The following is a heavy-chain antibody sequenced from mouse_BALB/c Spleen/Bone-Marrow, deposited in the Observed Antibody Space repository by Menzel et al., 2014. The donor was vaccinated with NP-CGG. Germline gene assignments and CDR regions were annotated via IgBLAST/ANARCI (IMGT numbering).Heavy chain of an antibody. CDR1: GYTFTSYY. Sequence: QVQLQQSGAELVKPGASVKLSCKASGYTFTSYYMYWVKQRPGQGLEWFGEINPSNGGTNFNEKFKNKATLTVDKSSSADLMLPSSLTYDDSVVYYCSRGRRDALDYWGQGTSVTVSS. CDR2: INPSNGGT. V-gene: IGHV1S81*02. CDR3: SRGRRDALDY. J-gene: IGHJ4*01.